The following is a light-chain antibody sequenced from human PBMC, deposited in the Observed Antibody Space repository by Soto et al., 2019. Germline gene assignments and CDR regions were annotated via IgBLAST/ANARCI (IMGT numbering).Light chain of an antibody. J-gene: IGKJ1*01. V-gene: IGKV1-17*01. CDR1: QVITND. Sequence: IQMTQSPSSLSASVGDRLSITCRASQVITNDLGWYQQKPGKAPKRLIYAASTLQSGVPSRFSGSGSGPEFTLPISSLQPEDVATYYCLQLNTYPWTFGQGTKVEIK. CDR2: AAS. CDR3: LQLNTYPWT.